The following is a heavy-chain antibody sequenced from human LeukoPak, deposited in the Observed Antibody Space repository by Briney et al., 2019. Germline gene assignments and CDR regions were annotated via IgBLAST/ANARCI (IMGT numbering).Heavy chain of an antibody. CDR2: INHSGRI. CDR1: GGSFSGQY. D-gene: IGHD3-10*01. V-gene: IGHV4-34*01. J-gene: IGHJ4*02. Sequence: SETLSLTCAVYGGSFSGQYWGWIRQPPGKGLEWIGEINHSGRISYNAPLESRVTISLDTSKNQFSLKLSSVTAADTAVYYCAGGDYHGSESYANYWGQGTLVTVSS. CDR3: AGGDYHGSESYANY.